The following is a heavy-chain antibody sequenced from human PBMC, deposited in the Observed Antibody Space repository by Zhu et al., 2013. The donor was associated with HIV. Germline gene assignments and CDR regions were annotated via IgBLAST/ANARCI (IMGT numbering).Heavy chain of an antibody. CDR1: GYTLTELS. V-gene: IGHV1-24*01. CDR2: FDPEDVET. J-gene: IGHJ4*02. CDR3: ATDGPIHPRITMNNSGRELLDY. D-gene: IGHD3-22*01. Sequence: QVQLIQSGAEVKKPGASVKVSCKVSGYTLTELSMHWVRQAPGKGLEWMGGFDPEDVETIYAQKFQGRVTMTEDTSTDTTYMELSSLRSEDTAVYYCATDGPIHPRITMNNSGRELLDYWGQGTLVTVSS.